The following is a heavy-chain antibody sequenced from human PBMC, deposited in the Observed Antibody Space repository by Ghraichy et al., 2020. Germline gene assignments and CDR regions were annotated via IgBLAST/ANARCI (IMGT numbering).Heavy chain of an antibody. Sequence: SQTLSLTCAVYGGSFSGYYWSWIRQPPGKGLEWIGEINHSGSTNYNPSLKSRVTISVDTSKNQFSLKLSSVTAADTAVYYCARARPADYGSGSYYRYYGMDVWGQGTTVTVSS. CDR3: ARARPADYGSGSYYRYYGMDV. J-gene: IGHJ6*02. CDR1: GGSFSGYY. CDR2: INHSGST. D-gene: IGHD3-10*01. V-gene: IGHV4-34*01.